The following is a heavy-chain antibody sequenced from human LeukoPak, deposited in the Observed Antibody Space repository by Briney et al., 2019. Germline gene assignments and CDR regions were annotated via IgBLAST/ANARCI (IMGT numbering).Heavy chain of an antibody. J-gene: IGHJ3*02. Sequence: GGSLRLSCAASDFTVSSNYMSWVRQAPGKGLEWVSAIYSGGGTYYADSVKGRVTISRDNSKNTLYLQMNKLRAEDTAVYYCASYGSGSYLDAFDIWGQGTMVTVSS. CDR2: IYSGGGT. CDR1: DFTVSSNY. V-gene: IGHV3-53*01. CDR3: ASYGSGSYLDAFDI. D-gene: IGHD3-10*01.